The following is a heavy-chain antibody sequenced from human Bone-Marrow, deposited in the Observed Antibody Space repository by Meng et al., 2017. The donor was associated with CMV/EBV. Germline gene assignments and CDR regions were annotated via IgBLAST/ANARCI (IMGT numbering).Heavy chain of an antibody. CDR3: ARDHCSSTSCYRDAFDI. CDR2: ISYDGSNK. V-gene: IGHV3-30-3*01. D-gene: IGHD2-2*01. Sequence: GGSLRLSCAASGFTFSSYAMHWVRQAPGKGLEWVAVISYDGSNKYYADSVKGRFTISRDNSKNTLYLQMNSLRAEDTAVYYCARDHCSSTSCYRDAFDIWGQGTMVTVSS. CDR1: GFTFSSYA. J-gene: IGHJ3*02.